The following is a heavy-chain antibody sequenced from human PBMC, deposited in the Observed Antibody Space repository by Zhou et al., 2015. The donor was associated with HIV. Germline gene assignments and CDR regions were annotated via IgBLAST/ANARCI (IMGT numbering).Heavy chain of an antibody. Sequence: QVQLVQSGAEVKKPGSSVKVSCKASGGPFNSYSINWVRQAPGHALEWMGGIIPILRIPNYAQKFLGRVTITADQTTKTAYMELSSLRSEDTAVYYCARDVPSYYLDSSGLQTMGVQWGQGTLVIVSS. CDR3: ARDVPSYYLDSSGLQTMGVQ. CDR1: GGPFNSYS. CDR2: IIPILRIP. V-gene: IGHV1-69*04. D-gene: IGHD3-22*01. J-gene: IGHJ4*02.